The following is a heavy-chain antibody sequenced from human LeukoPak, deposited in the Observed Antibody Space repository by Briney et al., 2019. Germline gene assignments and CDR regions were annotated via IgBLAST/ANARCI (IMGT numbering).Heavy chain of an antibody. CDR1: GGSISSYY. CDR3: AREEGSPYCSSTSCYGGWFDP. Sequence: SETLSLTCTVSGGSISSYYWSWVRQPAGKGLEWIGRIYTSGSTNYNPSLKSRVTISVDRSKNQFSLKLSSVTAADTAVYYCAREEGSPYCSSTSCYGGWFDPWGQGTLVTVSS. CDR2: IYTSGST. J-gene: IGHJ5*02. V-gene: IGHV4-4*07. D-gene: IGHD2-2*01.